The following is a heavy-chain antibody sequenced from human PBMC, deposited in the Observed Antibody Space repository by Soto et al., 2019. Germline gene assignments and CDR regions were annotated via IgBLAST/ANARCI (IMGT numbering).Heavy chain of an antibody. D-gene: IGHD3-16*01. CDR3: ASLGRHG. CDR1: GFTFSDSW. Sequence: PWGSLTLSCAASGFTFSDSWMDWVRHAPGQGPEWVANIKQDGSEKNYVDSVKGRFIISRDNAKNSLYLQMNSLRAEDTAAYYCASLGRHGWGQGTTVTVSS. J-gene: IGHJ6*02. CDR2: IKQDGSEK. V-gene: IGHV3-7*01.